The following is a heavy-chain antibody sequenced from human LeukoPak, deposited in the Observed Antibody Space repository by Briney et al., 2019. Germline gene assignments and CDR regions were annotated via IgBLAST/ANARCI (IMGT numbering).Heavy chain of an antibody. J-gene: IGHJ4*02. D-gene: IGHD1-26*01. V-gene: IGHV3-23*01. CDR2: ISGSGGST. CDR3: AKFRGYSRTNRYYFDY. CDR1: GFTFSSYA. Sequence: GGSLRLSCAASGFTFSSYAMSWVRQAPGKGLEWVSAISGSGGSTYYADSVKGRFTISRDNSKNTLYLQMNSLRAEDTAVYYCAKFRGYSRTNRYYFDYWGQGTLVTVSS.